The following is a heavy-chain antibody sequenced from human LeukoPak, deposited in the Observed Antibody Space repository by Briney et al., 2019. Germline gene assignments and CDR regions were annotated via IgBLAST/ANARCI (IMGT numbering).Heavy chain of an antibody. CDR2: IYHGGST. Sequence: SGTLSLTCTVSGGSISSSNWWSWVRQPPGKGLEWIGEIYHGGSTNYSPSLKSRVTMSVDRSKNQLSLKLSSVTAADTAVYYCARGEDYGSGTVHFDYWGQGTLVTVSS. D-gene: IGHD3-10*01. CDR1: GGSISSSNW. V-gene: IGHV4-4*02. CDR3: ARGEDYGSGTVHFDY. J-gene: IGHJ4*02.